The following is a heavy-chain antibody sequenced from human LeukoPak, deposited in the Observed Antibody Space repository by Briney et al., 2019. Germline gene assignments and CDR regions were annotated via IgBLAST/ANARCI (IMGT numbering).Heavy chain of an antibody. D-gene: IGHD3-10*01. V-gene: IGHV1-24*01. CDR2: FDPEDGET. J-gene: IGHJ5*02. Sequence: ASVKVSCKVSGYTLTELSMHWVRQAPGKGLEWMGGFDPEDGETIYAQKFQGRVTMTEDTSTDTAYMELSSLRSEETAVYYCATERSVVRGVINNWIDPWGQGTLVTVSS. CDR3: ATERSVVRGVINNWIDP. CDR1: GYTLTELS.